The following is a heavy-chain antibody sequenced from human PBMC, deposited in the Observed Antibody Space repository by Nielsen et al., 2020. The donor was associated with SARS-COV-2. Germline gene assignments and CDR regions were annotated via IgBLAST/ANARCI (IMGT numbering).Heavy chain of an antibody. V-gene: IGHV7-4-1*02. Sequence: ASVNVSCKASGYTFTSYAMNWVRQAPGQGLEWMGWINTNTGHPTYAQGFTGRFVFSLDTSVSTAYLQISSLKAEDTAVYYCAKEGYGSEIMVATTEGPFDYWGQGTLVTVSS. CDR2: INTNTGHP. CDR1: GYTFTSYA. D-gene: IGHD5-12*01. CDR3: AKEGYGSEIMVATTEGPFDY. J-gene: IGHJ4*02.